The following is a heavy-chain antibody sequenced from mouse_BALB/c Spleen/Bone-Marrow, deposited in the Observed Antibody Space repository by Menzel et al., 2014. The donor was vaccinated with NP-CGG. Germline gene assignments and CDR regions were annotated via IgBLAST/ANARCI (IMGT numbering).Heavy chain of an antibody. J-gene: IGHJ4*01. V-gene: IGHV3-8*02. CDR2: ISYSGST. Sequence: EVKVEESGPSLVKPSQTLSLTCSVTGDSITSGYWNWIRKFPGNKLEYMGYISYSGSTYYNPSLKSRISITRDTSKNQYYLQLNSVTTEDTATHYCARGGGSSYNYAMDYWGQGTSVTVSS. CDR3: ARGGGSSYNYAMDY. CDR1: GDSITSGY. D-gene: IGHD1-1*01.